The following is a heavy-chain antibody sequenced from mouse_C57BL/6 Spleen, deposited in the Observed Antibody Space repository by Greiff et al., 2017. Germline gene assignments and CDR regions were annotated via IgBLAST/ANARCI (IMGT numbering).Heavy chain of an antibody. D-gene: IGHD2-13*01. V-gene: IGHV1-64*01. J-gene: IGHJ2*01. CDR3: ARKGGYSDHYFDY. CDR2: IHPNSGST. Sequence: QVQLQQPGAELVKPGASVKLSCKASGYTFTSYWMHWVKQRPGQGLEWIGMIHPNSGSTNYNEKFKSKATLTVDKSSSTAYMQLSSLTSEDSAVYYCARKGGYSDHYFDYWGQGTTLTVSS. CDR1: GYTFTSYW.